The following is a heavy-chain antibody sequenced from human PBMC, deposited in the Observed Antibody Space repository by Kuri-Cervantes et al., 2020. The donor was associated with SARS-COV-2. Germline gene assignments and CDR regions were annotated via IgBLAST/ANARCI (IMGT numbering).Heavy chain of an antibody. CDR1: GGSISSGVHY. CDR3: ARPSAYCGGDCYSDPSLHWYFDL. D-gene: IGHD2-21*01. V-gene: IGHV4-61*10. CDR2: VNHRGST. J-gene: IGHJ2*01. Sequence: GSLRLSCTVSGGSISSGVHYWAWIRRPVGKGLEWIGEVNHRGSTNYNPSLKSRVTISVDTSSKQFSLHLSSVTAADTAVYYCARPSAYCGGDCYSDPSLHWYFDLWGRGTLVTVSS.